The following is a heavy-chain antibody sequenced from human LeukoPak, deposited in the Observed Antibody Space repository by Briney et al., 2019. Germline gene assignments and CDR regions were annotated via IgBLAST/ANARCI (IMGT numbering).Heavy chain of an antibody. V-gene: IGHV4-39*01. J-gene: IGHJ3*02. Sequence: SETLSLTCTVSGGSISSSSYSWGWIRQPPGKGLEWIGSIYYSGSTYYNPSLKSRVTISVDTSKNQFSLKLSSVTAADTAVYYCARTGDYGDYGMDAFDIWGQGTMVTVSS. D-gene: IGHD4-17*01. CDR1: GGSISSSSYS. CDR3: ARTGDYGDYGMDAFDI. CDR2: IYYSGST.